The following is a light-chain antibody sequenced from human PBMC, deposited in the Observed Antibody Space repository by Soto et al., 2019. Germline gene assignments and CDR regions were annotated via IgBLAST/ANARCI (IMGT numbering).Light chain of an antibody. Sequence: DVQMTQSPSSLSASVGDRVTITCRASQTITNYLNWYQQRPGKAPNLLIYAASSLQSGVPSRFSGSGSGTDFTLTISSLQPGDFATYYCQQSNNTPLTFGQGTKVDIK. CDR1: QTITNY. CDR2: AAS. V-gene: IGKV1-39*01. CDR3: QQSNNTPLT. J-gene: IGKJ1*01.